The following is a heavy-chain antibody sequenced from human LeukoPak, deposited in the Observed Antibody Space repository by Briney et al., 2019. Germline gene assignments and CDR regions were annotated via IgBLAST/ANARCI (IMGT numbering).Heavy chain of an antibody. CDR1: GFTFSSYA. CDR2: IGRSGGDT. CDR3: ARVSMSGPFDY. D-gene: IGHD2/OR15-2a*01. V-gene: IGHV3-64*01. Sequence: GGSLRLSCTASGFTFSSYAMHWVRQAPGKGPEYVSAIGRSGGDTYYANSVKGRFTISRDNSKNTLYLQMGSLRPDDMAVYYCARVSMSGPFDYWGQGTQVAVSS. J-gene: IGHJ4*02.